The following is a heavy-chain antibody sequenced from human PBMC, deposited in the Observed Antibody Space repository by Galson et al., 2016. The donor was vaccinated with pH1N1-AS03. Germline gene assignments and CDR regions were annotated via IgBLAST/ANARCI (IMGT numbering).Heavy chain of an antibody. CDR1: GDTFSGYG. CDR2: IIPTYGTS. J-gene: IGHJ6*02. Sequence: SVKVSCKASGDTFSGYGITWVRQAPGQGLEWMGGIIPTYGTSNYAQKFQGRVTITADESTSTTYMDLSSLRSEDTAVYFCARRRLDPFRGASGWYFYFYGADVWGQGTTVTVSS. V-gene: IGHV1-69*13. D-gene: IGHD6-25*01. CDR3: ARRRLDPFRGASGWYFYFYGADV.